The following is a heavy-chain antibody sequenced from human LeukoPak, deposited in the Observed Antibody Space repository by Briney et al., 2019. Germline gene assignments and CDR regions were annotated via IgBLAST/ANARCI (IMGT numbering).Heavy chain of an antibody. Sequence: GGSLRLSCAASGFTFSSYSMNWVRQAPGKGLEWVSSISSSSSYVYYADSVKGRFTISRDNAKNSLHLQMNSLRAEDTAVYYCAPPAVAGTIHWGQGTLVTVSS. J-gene: IGHJ4*02. CDR2: ISSSSSYV. V-gene: IGHV3-21*01. CDR1: GFTFSSYS. CDR3: APPAVAGTIH. D-gene: IGHD6-19*01.